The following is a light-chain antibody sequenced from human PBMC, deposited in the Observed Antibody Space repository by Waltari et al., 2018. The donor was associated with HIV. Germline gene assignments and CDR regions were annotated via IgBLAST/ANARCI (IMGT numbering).Light chain of an antibody. CDR1: SSNIGSGYA. V-gene: IGLV1-40*01. Sequence: QSVLTQPPSVSGAPGQRVTISCSGSSSNIGSGYAVHWYQQLPGTAPKLLIYANSNRPSGVPDRFSGSKSGTSDSLAITGLQAEDEADYYCQSYDSRLSGWVFGGGTKLTVL. CDR3: QSYDSRLSGWV. CDR2: ANS. J-gene: IGLJ3*02.